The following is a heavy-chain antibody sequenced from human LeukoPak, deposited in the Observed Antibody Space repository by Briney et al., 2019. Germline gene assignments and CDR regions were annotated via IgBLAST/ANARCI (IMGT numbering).Heavy chain of an antibody. CDR1: GFAFSNYW. CDR3: GSTNSFSY. D-gene: IGHD2-15*01. Sequence: GESLRLSCAASGFAFSNYWMSWARQAPGKGLEWVANIKQDGSETNYVDSVKGRFTISRDNAKNSLYLQTNSLRAEDTALYYCGSTNSFSYWGRGTLVTVSS. V-gene: IGHV3-7*01. CDR2: IKQDGSET. J-gene: IGHJ4*02.